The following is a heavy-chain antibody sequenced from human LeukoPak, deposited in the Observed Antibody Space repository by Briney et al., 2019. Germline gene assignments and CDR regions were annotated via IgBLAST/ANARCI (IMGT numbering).Heavy chain of an antibody. D-gene: IGHD7-27*01. Sequence: ASVKVSCKASGYTFTGYYMHWVRRAPGQGLEWMGWINPNSGGTNYAQKFQGRVTMTRDTSISTAYMELSRLRSDDTAVYYCARAPQLGIEGAFDIWGQGTMVTVSS. CDR2: INPNSGGT. CDR3: ARAPQLGIEGAFDI. CDR1: GYTFTGYY. V-gene: IGHV1-2*02. J-gene: IGHJ3*02.